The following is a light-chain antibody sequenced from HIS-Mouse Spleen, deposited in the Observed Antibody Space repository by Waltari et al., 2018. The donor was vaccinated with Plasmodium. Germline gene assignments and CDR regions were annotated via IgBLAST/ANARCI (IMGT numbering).Light chain of an antibody. CDR3: SSYAGSNNYV. CDR2: EVS. V-gene: IGLV2-8*01. Sequence: QSALTQPPSASGSPGPSPTTPCPGTSSDVGGSNYVSWYQHHPGKAPKLMIYEVSKRPSGVPDRFSGSKSGNTASLTVSGLQAEDEADYYCSSYAGSNNYVFGTGTKVTVL. J-gene: IGLJ1*01. CDR1: SSDVGGSNY.